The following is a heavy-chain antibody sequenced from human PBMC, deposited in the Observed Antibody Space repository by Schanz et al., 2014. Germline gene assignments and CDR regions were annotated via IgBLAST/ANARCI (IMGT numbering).Heavy chain of an antibody. Sequence: QVQLVQSGAEVKKPGSSVKVSCKASRSTFSSYTISWVRQAPGQGLEWMGRFIPILDVGNYAQQFQGRVTVTTDTSTCTVYMELRSHTSDDTAVYFCARDYFGSGSHYVFDHWGQGTMVTVSS. D-gene: IGHD3-10*01. CDR1: RSTFSSYT. CDR2: FIPILDVG. J-gene: IGHJ4*02. V-gene: IGHV1-69*08. CDR3: ARDYFGSGSHYVFDH.